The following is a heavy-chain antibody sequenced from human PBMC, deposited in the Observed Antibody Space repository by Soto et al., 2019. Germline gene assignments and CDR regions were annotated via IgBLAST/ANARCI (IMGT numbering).Heavy chain of an antibody. D-gene: IGHD3-22*01. J-gene: IGHJ3*02. Sequence: LRLSCAASGFTFSSYAMSWVRQAPGKGLEWVSAISGSGGSTYYADSVKGRFTISRDNSKNTLYLQMNSLRAEDTAVYYCAKVAAPMIVVGSAFDIWGQGTMVTVSS. CDR1: GFTFSSYA. CDR2: ISGSGGST. V-gene: IGHV3-23*01. CDR3: AKVAAPMIVVGSAFDI.